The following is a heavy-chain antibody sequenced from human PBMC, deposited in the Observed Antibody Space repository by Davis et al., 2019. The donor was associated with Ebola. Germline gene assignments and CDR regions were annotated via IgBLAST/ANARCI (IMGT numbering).Heavy chain of an antibody. CDR3: VRPYCSGGTCWFDS. V-gene: IGHV3-74*01. Sequence: PGGSLRLSCAASGFTFSSSWMHWVRQAPGKGLVWVSHINGDGTNTNYADSVKGRFTISRDNAKNTVYLQMNSLRAEDTAVYYCVRPYCSGGTCWFDSWGQGTLVTVSS. D-gene: IGHD2-15*01. CDR2: INGDGTNT. J-gene: IGHJ5*01. CDR1: GFTFSSSW.